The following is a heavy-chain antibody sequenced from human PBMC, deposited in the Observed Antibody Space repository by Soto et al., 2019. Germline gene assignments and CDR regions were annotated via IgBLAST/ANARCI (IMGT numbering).Heavy chain of an antibody. Sequence: QVQLVQSGAEVKKPGSSVKVSCKASGGTFSSYAISWVRQAPGQGHEWMGGIIPIFGTANYAQKFQGRVTITADESTSTAYMELSSLRSEDTAVYYCARDLGDTAMDYYYYGMDVWGQGTTVTVSS. V-gene: IGHV1-69*01. D-gene: IGHD5-18*01. CDR1: GGTFSSYA. J-gene: IGHJ6*02. CDR2: IIPIFGTA. CDR3: ARDLGDTAMDYYYYGMDV.